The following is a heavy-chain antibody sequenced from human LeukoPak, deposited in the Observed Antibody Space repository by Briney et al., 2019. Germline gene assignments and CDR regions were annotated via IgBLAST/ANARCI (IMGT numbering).Heavy chain of an antibody. Sequence: GGSLRLSCAAPGFTFSSYAMSWVRQAPGKGLEWVSAISGSGGSTYYADSVKGRFTISRDNSKNTLYLQMNSLRAEDTAVYYCAKVSDSSSWPYYWGQGTLVTVSS. D-gene: IGHD6-13*01. CDR1: GFTFSSYA. V-gene: IGHV3-23*01. J-gene: IGHJ4*02. CDR2: ISGSGGST. CDR3: AKVSDSSSWPYY.